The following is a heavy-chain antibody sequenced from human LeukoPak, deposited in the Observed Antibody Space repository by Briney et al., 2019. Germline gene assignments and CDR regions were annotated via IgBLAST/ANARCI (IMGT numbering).Heavy chain of an antibody. J-gene: IGHJ4*02. CDR2: TYYRSKWYN. CDR1: GDSVSSNSAA. Sequence: SQTLSLTCAISGDSVSSNSAAWNWIRQSPSRGLEWLGRTYYRSKWYNDYAVSVKSRITINPDTSKNQFSLQLNSVTPEDTAVYYCARGSSDQKLLWFGELLADWGQGTLVTVSS. D-gene: IGHD3-10*01. CDR3: ARGSSDQKLLWFGELLAD. V-gene: IGHV6-1*01.